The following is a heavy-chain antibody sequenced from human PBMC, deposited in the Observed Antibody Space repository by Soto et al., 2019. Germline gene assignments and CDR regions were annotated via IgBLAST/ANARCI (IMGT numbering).Heavy chain of an antibody. CDR1: GYIFSDYY. D-gene: IGHD6-19*01. Sequence: ASVKVSCKASGYIFSDYYMHWVRQAPGQGLECMGWINPNSGDTIYAQKFQGRVTVTGDPSISTAYMELSRLTSDDTAVYYCVRGRAVAGINDEAFDLWGQGTMGTVAS. V-gene: IGHV1-2*02. CDR2: INPNSGDT. CDR3: VRGRAVAGINDEAFDL. J-gene: IGHJ3*01.